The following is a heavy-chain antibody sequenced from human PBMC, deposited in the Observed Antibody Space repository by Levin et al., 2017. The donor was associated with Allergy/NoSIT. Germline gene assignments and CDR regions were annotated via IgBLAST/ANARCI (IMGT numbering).Heavy chain of an antibody. V-gene: IGHV3-30*03. Sequence: GGSLRLSCAASGFTFSSYGMNWVRQAPGKGLEWVAFISDDGSNNYFLESVKGRFTISRDNSKNTLYLQMNSLRPDDTAVYYCARDKGIAVAGGFDYWGQGTLVTVSS. D-gene: IGHD6-19*01. CDR2: ISDDGSNN. CDR3: ARDKGIAVAGGFDY. J-gene: IGHJ4*02. CDR1: GFTFSSYG.